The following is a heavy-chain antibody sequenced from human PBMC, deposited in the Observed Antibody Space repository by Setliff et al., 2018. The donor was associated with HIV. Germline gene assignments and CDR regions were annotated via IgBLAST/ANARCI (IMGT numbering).Heavy chain of an antibody. J-gene: IGHJ4*02. CDR1: GYSIRSGYY. V-gene: IGHV4-38-2*01. CDR2: IYHSGST. Sequence: ASETLSLTCAVSGYSIRSGYYWGWIRQPPGKGLEWIGSIYHSGSTYYNPSLKSRVTIPIDTPRNQFSLKLSSVTAADTAVYYCARGGGFRSGQLDFWGQGTLVTVSS. CDR3: ARGGGFRSGQLDF. D-gene: IGHD3-3*01.